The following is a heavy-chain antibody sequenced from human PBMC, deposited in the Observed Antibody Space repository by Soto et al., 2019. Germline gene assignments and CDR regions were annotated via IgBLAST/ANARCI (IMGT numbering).Heavy chain of an antibody. CDR1: GGSFSGYY. CDR3: ARGLRYCSSTSCPPSCRFDP. Sequence: SETLSLTCAVYGGSFSGYYWSWIRQPPGKGLEWIGEINHSGSTNYNPSLKSRVTISVDTSKNQFSLKLSSVTAADTAVYYCARGLRYCSSTSCPPSCRFDPWGQGTLVTVSS. V-gene: IGHV4-34*01. D-gene: IGHD2-2*01. CDR2: INHSGST. J-gene: IGHJ5*02.